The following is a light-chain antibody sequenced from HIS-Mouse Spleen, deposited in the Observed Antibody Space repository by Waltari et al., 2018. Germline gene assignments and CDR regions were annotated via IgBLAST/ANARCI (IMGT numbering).Light chain of an antibody. CDR3: CSYAGSSTYV. CDR2: EGS. Sequence: QSALTQPASVSGSPGKSITISCTGTSSYVGSYNLVSWYHQHPGKAPKLMIYEGSKRPSGVSNRFSGSKSGNTASLTISGLQAEDEADYYCCSYAGSSTYVFGTGTKVTVL. J-gene: IGLJ1*01. V-gene: IGLV2-23*01. CDR1: SSYVGSYNL.